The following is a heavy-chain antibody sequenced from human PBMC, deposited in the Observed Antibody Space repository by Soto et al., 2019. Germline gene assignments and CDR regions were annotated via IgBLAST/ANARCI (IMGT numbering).Heavy chain of an antibody. Sequence: SETLSLTCTVSGGPISSYYWSWIRQPPGKGLEWIGYIYYSGSTNYNPSLKSRVTISVDTSKNQFSLKLSSVTAADTAVYYCARRGFHFHMDVWGKGTTVTVSS. CDR3: ARRGFHFHMDV. CDR2: IYYSGST. J-gene: IGHJ6*03. CDR1: GGPISSYY. V-gene: IGHV4-59*08.